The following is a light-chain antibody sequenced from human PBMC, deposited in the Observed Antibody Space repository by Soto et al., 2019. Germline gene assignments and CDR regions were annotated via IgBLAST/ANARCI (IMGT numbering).Light chain of an antibody. CDR3: QQFGTSPRYT. CDR2: GAS. J-gene: IGKJ2*01. V-gene: IGKV3-20*01. Sequence: EIVLTQSPGTLSLSPGERATLSCRASQTVSTNFLAWYQQKNGQAPRLLIHGASARATGTPDRFSGSGSGTDFTLTISRREPEDFAVYYCQQFGTSPRYTFGQGTKVEMK. CDR1: QTVSTNF.